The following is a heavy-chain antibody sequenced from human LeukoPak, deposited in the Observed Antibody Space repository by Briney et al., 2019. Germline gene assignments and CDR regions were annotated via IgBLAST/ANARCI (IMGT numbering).Heavy chain of an antibody. J-gene: IGHJ4*02. Sequence: SETLSLTCTVFGGSISSSSYYWGWIRQPPGKGLEWIGSIYYSGSTYYNPSLKSRVTISVDTSKNQFSLKLSSVTAADTAVYYCARHAGIRYFDWFFDYWGQGTLVTVSS. CDR2: IYYSGST. D-gene: IGHD3-9*01. CDR1: GGSISSSSYY. CDR3: ARHAGIRYFDWFFDY. V-gene: IGHV4-39*01.